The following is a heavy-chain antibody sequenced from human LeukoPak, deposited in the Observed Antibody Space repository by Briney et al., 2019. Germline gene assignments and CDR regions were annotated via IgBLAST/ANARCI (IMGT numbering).Heavy chain of an antibody. Sequence: QPGGSLRLSCAASGITFSNYEFHWVRQAPGKGPQWVAVISKDGDYEYSIDSEKGRFTISRDNSKNTLYLEMNSLRAEDTAVYYCARDSSSRRGNWFDPWGQGTLVTVSS. CDR2: ISKDGDYE. V-gene: IGHV3-30*03. CDR1: GITFSNYE. D-gene: IGHD2-2*01. CDR3: ARDSSSRRGNWFDP. J-gene: IGHJ5*02.